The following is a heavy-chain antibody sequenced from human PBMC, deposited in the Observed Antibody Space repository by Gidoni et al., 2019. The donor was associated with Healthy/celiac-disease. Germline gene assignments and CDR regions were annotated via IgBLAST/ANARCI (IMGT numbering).Heavy chain of an antibody. CDR2: IIPIFGTA. CDR1: GGTFSSYA. CDR3: ARPDYDFWSGPSNYYYYGMDV. V-gene: IGHV1-69*01. J-gene: IGHJ6*02. Sequence: QVQLVQSGAEVKKPGSSVKVSCKASGGTFSSYAISWVRQAPGQGLEWMGGIIPIFGTANYAQKFQGRVTITADESTSTAYMELSSLRSEDTAVYYCARPDYDFWSGPSNYYYYGMDVWGQGTTVTVSS. D-gene: IGHD3-3*01.